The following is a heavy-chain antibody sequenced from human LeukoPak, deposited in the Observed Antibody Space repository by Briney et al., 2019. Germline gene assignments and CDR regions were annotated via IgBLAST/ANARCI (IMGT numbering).Heavy chain of an antibody. CDR3: AREDGDYYFDY. CDR2: IYYSGST. V-gene: IGHV4-59*01. Sequence: SETLSLTCTVSGGSISSYYWSWIRQPPGKGLEWIGYIYYSGSTNYNPSLKSRVTISVDTSKNQFSLKLSSVTAADTAVYYCAREDGDYYFDYWGQGTLVTVSS. D-gene: IGHD4-17*01. J-gene: IGHJ4*02. CDR1: GGSISSYY.